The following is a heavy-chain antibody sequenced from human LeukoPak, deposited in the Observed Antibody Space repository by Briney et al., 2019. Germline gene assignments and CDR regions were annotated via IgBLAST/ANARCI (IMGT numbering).Heavy chain of an antibody. D-gene: IGHD2-15*01. V-gene: IGHV3-23*01. CDR3: AKLPGYCSGGTCQDAFDV. J-gene: IGHJ3*01. Sequence: GGSLRLSCVASGFTYSSYAMSWVRQAPGKGLEGVSSTGGGGGRTDYADSVKGRFTISRDDSKNTLYLQMNSLRAEDTALYYCAKLPGYCSGGTCQDAFDVWGQGTMVTVSS. CDR2: TGGGGGRT. CDR1: GFTYSSYA.